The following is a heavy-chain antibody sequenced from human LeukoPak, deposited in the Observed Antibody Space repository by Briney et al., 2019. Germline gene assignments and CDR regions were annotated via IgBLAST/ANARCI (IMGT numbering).Heavy chain of an antibody. CDR3: AKGGYSSGWSLFDY. J-gene: IGHJ4*02. V-gene: IGHV3-23*01. CDR1: GFTFSSYG. Sequence: GGSLRLSCAASGFTFSSYGMSWVRQAPGKGLEWVSAISGSGGSTYYADSVKGRFTISRDNSKNTLYLQMNSLRAEDTAVYYCAKGGYSSGWSLFDYWGQGTLVTVSS. CDR2: ISGSGGST. D-gene: IGHD6-19*01.